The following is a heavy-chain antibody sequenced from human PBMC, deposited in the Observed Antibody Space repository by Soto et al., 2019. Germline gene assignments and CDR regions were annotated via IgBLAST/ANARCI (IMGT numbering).Heavy chain of an antibody. CDR2: INDSGST. CDR1: GGYFSGYY. D-gene: IGHD6-13*01. CDR3: AGGKARYSSSWYYFDY. V-gene: IGHV4-34*01. J-gene: IGHJ4*02. Sequence: QVQLQQWGAGLLKPSETLSLTCAVYGGYFSGYYWSWIRQPPGKGLEWIGEINDSGSTNYNPSLKSRVTISVDSSKNQFSLKLGSVTAADTAVYYCAGGKARYSSSWYYFDYWGQGTLVTVSS.